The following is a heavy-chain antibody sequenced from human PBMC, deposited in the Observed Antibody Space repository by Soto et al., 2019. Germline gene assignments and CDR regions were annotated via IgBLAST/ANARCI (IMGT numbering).Heavy chain of an antibody. V-gene: IGHV4-30-2*01. CDR2: IYHSGST. CDR1: GGSISSGGYS. D-gene: IGHD3-22*01. J-gene: IGHJ5*02. CDR3: ARDYSDGGAFGP. Sequence: QLQLQESGSGLVKPSQTLSLTCAVSGGSISSGGYSWSWIRQPPGKGLEWIGYIYHSGSTYYNPSRKSRVTISVDSAKNQFSLKLSSVTAADTAVYYCARDYSDGGAFGPWGQGTLVPVSS.